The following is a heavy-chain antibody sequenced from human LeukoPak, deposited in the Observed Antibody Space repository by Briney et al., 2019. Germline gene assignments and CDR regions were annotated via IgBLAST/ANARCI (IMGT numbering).Heavy chain of an antibody. CDR2: INPSGGST. CDR3: ARELYCSGGSCYSTNYYYYGMDV. J-gene: IGHJ6*02. D-gene: IGHD2-15*01. CDR1: GYTFTSYY. Sequence: ASVTVSCKASGYTFTSYYMHWVRQAPGQGLEWMGIINPSGGSTSYAQKFQGRVTMTRDTSTSTVYMELSSLRSEDTAVYYCARELYCSGGSCYSTNYYYYGMDVWGQGTTVTVSS. V-gene: IGHV1-46*01.